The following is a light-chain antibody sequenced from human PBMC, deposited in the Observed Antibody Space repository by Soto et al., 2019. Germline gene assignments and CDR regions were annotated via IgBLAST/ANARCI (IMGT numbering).Light chain of an antibody. Sequence: EIVLTQSPGTLSLSPGERATLSCRASQSVSSSYLAWYQQKPGQDPRLLIYGASSKATGIPDRFTGSGSGTDFTLTISRLEPEDFAVFYCHQYGSSPQTFGQGTKVDI. J-gene: IGKJ1*01. V-gene: IGKV3-20*01. CDR2: GAS. CDR1: QSVSSSY. CDR3: HQYGSSPQT.